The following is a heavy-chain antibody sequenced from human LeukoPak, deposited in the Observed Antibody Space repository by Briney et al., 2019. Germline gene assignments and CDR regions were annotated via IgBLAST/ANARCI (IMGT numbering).Heavy chain of an antibody. D-gene: IGHD1-26*01. Sequence: GGSLRPSCAASGFTFSSHRMSWVRQAPGKGLEWVANIKKDGSEKYYVDSVKGRFTISRDNAKTSLYLQMNSLRAEDTAVYYCAGRYRTDAFDIWGQGTMVTVSS. CDR2: IKKDGSEK. V-gene: IGHV3-7*01. CDR3: AGRYRTDAFDI. J-gene: IGHJ3*02. CDR1: GFTFSSHR.